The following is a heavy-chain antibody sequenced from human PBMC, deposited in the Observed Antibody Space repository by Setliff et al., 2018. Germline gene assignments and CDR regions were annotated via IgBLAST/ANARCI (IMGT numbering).Heavy chain of an antibody. J-gene: IGHJ5*02. Sequence: GESLTLSCKGSGYSFSTCWIGWVRQMPGKGLEWMGIIYPGDSITRYSPSFQGQVTISVDKSINPAYLQWSSLRASDTAIYYCARHPYYYGSGTYLDNNNRWFDPWGQGTMVTVSS. CDR1: GYSFSTCW. CDR3: ARHPYYYGSGTYLDNNNRWFDP. D-gene: IGHD3-10*01. V-gene: IGHV5-51*01. CDR2: IYPGDSIT.